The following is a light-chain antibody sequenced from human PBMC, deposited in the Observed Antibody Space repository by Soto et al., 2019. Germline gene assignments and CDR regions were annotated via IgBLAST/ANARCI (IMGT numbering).Light chain of an antibody. CDR1: SDDVGAYNS. CDR3: CSSAPESTYV. CDR2: KGT. J-gene: IGLJ1*01. V-gene: IGLV2-23*01. Sequence: QSVLAQPASVSGSPGQSITISCTGTSDDVGAYNSVSWYQQLPHKAPQVILYKGTQRPSGVSSRFSGSTSGNAASLTISGLQADDEADYFCCSSAPESTYVFGTGTKLPVL.